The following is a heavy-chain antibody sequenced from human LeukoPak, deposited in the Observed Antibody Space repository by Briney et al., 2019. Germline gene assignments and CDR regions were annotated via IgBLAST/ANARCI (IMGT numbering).Heavy chain of an antibody. Sequence: GGSLRLSCAASGFTFSSYGMHWVRQAPGKGLEWVAVIWYDGSNKYYADSVKGRFTISRDNSKNTLYLQMNSLRAEDTAVYYCARDGYYDFWSGYFGNYYYYGMDVWGQGTTVTVSS. D-gene: IGHD3-3*01. CDR3: ARDGYYDFWSGYFGNYYYYGMDV. V-gene: IGHV3-33*01. J-gene: IGHJ6*02. CDR1: GFTFSSYG. CDR2: IWYDGSNK.